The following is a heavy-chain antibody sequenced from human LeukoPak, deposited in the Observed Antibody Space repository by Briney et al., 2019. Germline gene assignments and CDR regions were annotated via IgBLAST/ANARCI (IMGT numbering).Heavy chain of an antibody. CDR3: AKDMEVVPAALFDY. V-gene: IGHV3-53*01. J-gene: IGHJ4*02. Sequence: GGSLRLSCVVSGFTVSNNYMSWVRQAPRKGLEWVSLIYSGGSTYYADSVKGRFTISRDNSKNTLYLQMNSLRAEDTAVYYCAKDMEVVPAALFDYWGQGTLVTVSS. CDR1: GFTVSNNY. D-gene: IGHD2-2*01. CDR2: IYSGGST.